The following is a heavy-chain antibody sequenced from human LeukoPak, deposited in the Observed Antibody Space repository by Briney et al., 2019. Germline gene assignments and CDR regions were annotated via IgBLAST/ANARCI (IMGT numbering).Heavy chain of an antibody. CDR2: ISYDGSHK. J-gene: IGHJ5*02. CDR3: AKEARGDTVTSIVGLNWFDP. Sequence: GGSLRLSCAASGITFRSYGMHWVRQAPGKGLEWVAVISYDGSHKYYADSVKGRFSISRDNSKNTLYLQMNSLRADDTAVYYCAKEARGDTVTSIVGLNWFDPWGQGTLVTVSS. D-gene: IGHD4-17*01. CDR1: GITFRSYG. V-gene: IGHV3-30*18.